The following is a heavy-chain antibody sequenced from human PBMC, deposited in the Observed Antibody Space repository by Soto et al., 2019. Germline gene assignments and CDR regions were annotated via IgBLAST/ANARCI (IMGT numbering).Heavy chain of an antibody. CDR1: GGSVSSGIYY. Sequence: SETRSLTWTVSGGSVSSGIYYWIGIRQPPGKGLEWIGYIYYSGSTNYNPSLKSRVTISVDTSKNQFSLKLSSVTAADTAVYYCARGTAMVTVIDYWGQGTLVTVSS. CDR2: IYYSGST. D-gene: IGHD5-18*01. J-gene: IGHJ4*02. V-gene: IGHV4-61*01. CDR3: ARGTAMVTVIDY.